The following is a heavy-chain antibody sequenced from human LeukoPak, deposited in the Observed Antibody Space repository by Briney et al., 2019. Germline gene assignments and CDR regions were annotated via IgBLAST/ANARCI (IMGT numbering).Heavy chain of an antibody. V-gene: IGHV3-74*01. CDR1: GFTFSSTW. CDR2: INSDGSST. Sequence: GGSLRLSCAASGFTFSSTWMHWVRQAPGKGLVWVSRINSDGSSTIYADSVKGRFTISRDNAKNTLYLQMNSLRAEDTAVYCCARGVGSYGYMGYYFDYWGQGTLVTVSS. CDR3: ARGVGSYGYMGYYFDY. D-gene: IGHD5-18*01. J-gene: IGHJ4*02.